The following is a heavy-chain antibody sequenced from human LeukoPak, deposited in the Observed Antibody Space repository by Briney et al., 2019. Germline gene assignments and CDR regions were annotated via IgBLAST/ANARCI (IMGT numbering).Heavy chain of an antibody. V-gene: IGHV3-7*01. J-gene: IGHJ4*02. D-gene: IGHD6-19*01. CDR2: IKQDGSEK. CDR3: ARSAVAVQTWEPSFFDY. CDR1: GFTFSSYW. Sequence: GGSLRLSCAASGFTFSSYWMSWVRQAPGKGLEWVANIKQDGSEKYYVDSVKGRFTISRDNAKNSLYLQMNSLRAEDTAVYYCARSAVAVQTWEPSFFDYWGQGTLVTVSS.